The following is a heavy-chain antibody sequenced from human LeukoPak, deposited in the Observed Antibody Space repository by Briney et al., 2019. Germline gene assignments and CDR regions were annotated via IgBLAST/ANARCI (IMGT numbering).Heavy chain of an antibody. J-gene: IGHJ4*02. Sequence: SETLSLTCTVSGGSISSGSYYWSWIRQPAGKGLEWIGRIYTSGSTNYNPSLKSRVTISVDTSKNQFSLKLSSVTAADTAVYYCARSTANYGDFDYWGQGTLVTVSS. CDR2: IYTSGST. V-gene: IGHV4-61*02. CDR3: ARSTANYGDFDY. D-gene: IGHD4-17*01. CDR1: GGSISSGSYY.